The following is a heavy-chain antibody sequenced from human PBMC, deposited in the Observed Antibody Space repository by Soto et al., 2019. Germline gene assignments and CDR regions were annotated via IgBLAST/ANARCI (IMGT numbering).Heavy chain of an antibody. J-gene: IGHJ4*02. CDR2: INPNSGGT. V-gene: IGHV1-2*02. Sequence: ASVKVSCKASGYTFSAYYTHWLRQAPGQGLEWMGWINPNSGGTDYAQKLQGRVTMTRDTSISTAYMELSRLRSDDTDVYYCARDGNAAADYWGQGTLVTVSS. CDR3: ARDGNAAADY. D-gene: IGHD1-1*01. CDR1: GYTFSAYY.